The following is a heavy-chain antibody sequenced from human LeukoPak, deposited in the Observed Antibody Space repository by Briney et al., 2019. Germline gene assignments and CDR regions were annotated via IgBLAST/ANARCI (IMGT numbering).Heavy chain of an antibody. J-gene: IGHJ1*01. CDR2: IWYDGSNK. CDR3: AKGGIKYYYGSGRTEYFQH. V-gene: IGHV3-33*06. D-gene: IGHD3-10*01. Sequence: GGFLRLSCAASGFTFSSYGMHWVRQAPGKGLEWVAVIWYDGSNKYYANSVKGRFTISRDNSKNTLYLQMNSLRAEDTAVYYCAKGGIKYYYGSGRTEYFQHWGQGTLVTVSS. CDR1: GFTFSSYG.